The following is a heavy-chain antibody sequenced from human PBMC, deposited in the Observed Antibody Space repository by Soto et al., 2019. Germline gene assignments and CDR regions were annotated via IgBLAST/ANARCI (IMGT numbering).Heavy chain of an antibody. Sequence: QVHLQESGPGLVKPSETLSLTCTVSGGSISGFHWSWIRQPPGKGLEWFGYIHSSGSSNYNPSLESRVTMSVDTSKNQFYLKLSSVTASDTAVYYCARYMRDAGTFYFDYWGPGTLVTASS. D-gene: IGHD3-16*01. V-gene: IGHV4-59*01. CDR3: ARYMRDAGTFYFDY. J-gene: IGHJ4*02. CDR1: GGSISGFH. CDR2: IHSSGSS.